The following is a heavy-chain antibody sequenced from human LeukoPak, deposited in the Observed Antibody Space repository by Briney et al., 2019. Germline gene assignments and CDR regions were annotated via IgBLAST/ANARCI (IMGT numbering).Heavy chain of an antibody. D-gene: IGHD2-21*02. J-gene: IGHJ4*02. CDR3: ARAVTVVTRGGLVFDY. CDR2: ISSSSNTI. Sequence: PGGSLRLSCAASGFTFSSYSMNWVRQAPGKGLEWVSYISSSSNTIYYADSVKGRFTISRDNAKNPLFLQMNSLRDEDTSVYYCARAVTVVTRGGLVFDYWGQGTLVTVSS. CDR1: GFTFSSYS. V-gene: IGHV3-48*02.